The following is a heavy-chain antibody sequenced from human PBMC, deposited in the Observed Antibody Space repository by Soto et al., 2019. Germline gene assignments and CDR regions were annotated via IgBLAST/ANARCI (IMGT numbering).Heavy chain of an antibody. Sequence: QITLKESGPTLVKPTQTLTLTCTFSGLSLSTSGEAVGWIRQPPGKALEWLALIYWDDDKRYNPTLKTRLTIIKDTSKTQVVLTLTNMDPVDTATYYCAHYVSTSPAGWFDPWGQGILVTVSS. J-gene: IGHJ5*02. CDR2: IYWDDDK. V-gene: IGHV2-5*02. D-gene: IGHD3-10*02. CDR1: GLSLSTSGEA. CDR3: AHYVSTSPAGWFDP.